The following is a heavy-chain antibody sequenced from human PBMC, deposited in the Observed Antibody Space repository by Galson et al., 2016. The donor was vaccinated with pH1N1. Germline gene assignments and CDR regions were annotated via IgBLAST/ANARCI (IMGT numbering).Heavy chain of an antibody. V-gene: IGHV1-2*02. CDR3: ARDSKGGIPFHY. J-gene: IGHJ4*02. Sequence: SVKVSCKASGGLFTDYALSWVRQAPGKGLEWMGWINPNSDVTKYAQKFQDRVTMTRDTSINTAYMELSGLTSDDTAVYYCARDSKGGIPFHYWGQGTLVTLSS. CDR2: INPNSDVT. D-gene: IGHD1-26*01. CDR1: GGLFTDYA.